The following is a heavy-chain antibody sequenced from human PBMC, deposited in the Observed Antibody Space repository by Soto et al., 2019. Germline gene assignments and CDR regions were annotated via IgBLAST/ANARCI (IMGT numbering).Heavy chain of an antibody. Sequence: GGSLRLSGAASGFTFSTFALHWVRRAPGEGLEWVALISHDGRIEKYANPVKGRFTISRDNSKNTLYMQMDSLRLEDTGVYYCARDGLPDDFRSGGYWFDPWGKGT. CDR3: ARDGLPDDFRSGGYWFDP. CDR2: ISHDGRIE. V-gene: IGHV3-30-3*01. J-gene: IGHJ5*02. D-gene: IGHD3-3*01. CDR1: GFTFSTFA.